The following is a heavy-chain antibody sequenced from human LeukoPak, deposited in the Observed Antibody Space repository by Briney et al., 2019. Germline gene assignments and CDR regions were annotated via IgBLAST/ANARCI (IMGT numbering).Heavy chain of an antibody. Sequence: SETLSLTCTVSGGSISSYYWSWIRQPPGKGLECIGYIYYSGSTNYNPSLKSRVTISVDTSKNQFSLKLSSVTAADPAVYYCASATGAYYYYGMAVWGQGTTVTVSS. D-gene: IGHD2-15*01. CDR3: ASATGAYYYYGMAV. CDR1: GGSISSYY. V-gene: IGHV4-59*08. CDR2: IYYSGST. J-gene: IGHJ6*02.